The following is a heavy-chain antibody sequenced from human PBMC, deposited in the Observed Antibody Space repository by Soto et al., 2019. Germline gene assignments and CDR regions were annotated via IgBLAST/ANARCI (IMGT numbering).Heavy chain of an antibody. Sequence: QVHLQESGPGLVRPSETLSLTCTVSGAPLDNYYWSWIRQPAGGGLEWLGRIFATGITYYSPSLRGRLTMSIDTSNNEFSLNLNSVTAADTAMYYCARGSVPADYWGQGTLVTVSS. CDR3: ARGSVPADY. CDR1: GAPLDNYY. J-gene: IGHJ4*02. CDR2: IFATGIT. V-gene: IGHV4-4*07. D-gene: IGHD4-17*01.